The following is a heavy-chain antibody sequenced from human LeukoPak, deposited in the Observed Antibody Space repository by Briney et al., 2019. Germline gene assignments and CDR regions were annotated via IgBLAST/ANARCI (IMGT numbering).Heavy chain of an antibody. J-gene: IGHJ4*02. CDR3: VKGTAEYCTGVTCYEFDS. D-gene: IGHD2-15*01. V-gene: IGHV3-53*01. CDR1: GFIVSDNY. CDR2: IHSGGNT. Sequence: PGGSLRLSCAASGFIVSDNYMSWVRQAPGKGLEWVSIIHSGGNTYYTDYVKGRFTISRDNSKNTLSLQMNSLRVDDTAVYYCVKGTAEYCTGVTCYEFDSWGQGTLVAVSS.